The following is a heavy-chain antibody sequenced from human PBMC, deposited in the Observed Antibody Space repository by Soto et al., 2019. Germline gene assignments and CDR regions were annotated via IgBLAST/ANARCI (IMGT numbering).Heavy chain of an antibody. J-gene: IGHJ4*02. CDR2: VHHTKGA. D-gene: IGHD6-19*01. CDR1: DKSIIKDIW. Sequence: PSETLSLTCVVSDKSIIKDIWWNWVRQPPGQGLEWIGEVHHTKGALYNPALRSRVTVSADLFNSKIFLEVHSLGAADTAVYYCARDPYSSGPLPRRAYSFDYWGQGTLVTVSS. V-gene: IGHV4-4*02. CDR3: ARDPYSSGPLPRRAYSFDY.